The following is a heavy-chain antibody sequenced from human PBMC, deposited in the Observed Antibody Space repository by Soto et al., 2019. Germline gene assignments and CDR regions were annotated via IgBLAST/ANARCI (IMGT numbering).Heavy chain of an antibody. CDR1: GYTFTSYG. V-gene: IGHV1-18*01. CDR3: ARATTTVTTVGWFAP. J-gene: IGHJ5*02. D-gene: IGHD4-17*01. CDR2: ISAYDGNT. Sequence: GASVKVSCKASGYTFTSYGISWVRQAPGQGLEWMGWISAYDGNTNYAQKLQGRVTMTTXTXXSXXXMXLXXLRSDDTAVYYCARATTTVTTVGWFAPWGQGTLVTVSP.